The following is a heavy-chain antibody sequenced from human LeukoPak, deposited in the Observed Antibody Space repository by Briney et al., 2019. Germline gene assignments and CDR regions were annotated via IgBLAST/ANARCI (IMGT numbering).Heavy chain of an antibody. J-gene: IGHJ4*02. Sequence: GRSLRPSCAPSGFTFTKYWMLWVRQAPGNGRESVSRINTDGTVTTYADSVKGRFTVSRDNADNTMFLQMNSVRDEDTAVYYCATKQWLAPPPDSWGQGTPVTVSS. D-gene: IGHD6-19*01. CDR2: INTDGTVT. V-gene: IGHV3-74*01. CDR3: ATKQWLAPPPDS. CDR1: GFTFTKYW.